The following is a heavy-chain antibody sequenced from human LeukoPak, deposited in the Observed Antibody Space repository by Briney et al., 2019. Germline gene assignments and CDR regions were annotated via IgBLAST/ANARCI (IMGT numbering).Heavy chain of an antibody. CDR3: ARVTLGVVVPAAIPYYYDSSGYYPNWFDP. CDR2: IYPGDSDT. D-gene: IGHD3-22*01. V-gene: IGHV5-51*01. CDR1: GYSFTSYW. J-gene: IGHJ5*02. Sequence: GESLKISCKGSGYSFTSYWIGWVRQMPGKGLEWMGIIYPGDSDTRYSPSFQGQVTISADKSISTAYLQWSSLKASDTAMYYCARVTLGVVVPAAIPYYYDSSGYYPNWFDPWGQGTLVTVSS.